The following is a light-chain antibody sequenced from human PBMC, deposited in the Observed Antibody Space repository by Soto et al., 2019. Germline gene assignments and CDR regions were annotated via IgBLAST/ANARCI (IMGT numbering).Light chain of an antibody. Sequence: QPVLTQSPSASASLGASVKLTCTLSSGHSNYAIAWQQQQPEKGPRYLMKLNSDGSHRKGDGIPDRFSGSSSGAERYLTISSLQSEDEADYYCQTWGTGIRVFGTGTKLTVL. V-gene: IGLV4-69*01. J-gene: IGLJ1*01. CDR1: SGHSNYA. CDR3: QTWGTGIRV. CDR2: LNSDGSH.